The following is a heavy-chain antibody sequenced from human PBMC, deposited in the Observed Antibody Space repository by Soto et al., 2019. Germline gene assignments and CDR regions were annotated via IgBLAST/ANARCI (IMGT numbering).Heavy chain of an antibody. D-gene: IGHD6-13*01. V-gene: IGHV4-59*01. CDR3: ARIRGSSWYYFDY. J-gene: IGHJ4*02. CDR2: IYYSGST. CDR1: GGSISSYY. Sequence: PSETLSLTCTVSGGSISSYYWSWIRQPPGKGLEWIGYIYYSGSTNYNPSLKSRVTISVDTSKNQFSLKLSSVTAADTAVYYCARIRGSSWYYFDYWGQGTLATVSS.